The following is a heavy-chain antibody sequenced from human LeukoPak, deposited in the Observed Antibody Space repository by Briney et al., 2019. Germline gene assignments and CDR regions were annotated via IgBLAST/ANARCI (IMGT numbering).Heavy chain of an antibody. Sequence: PSETLSLTCTVSGGSISSYYWSWIRQPPGKGLEWIGYISYSGSTNYNPSLKSRVTISVDTSKNQFSLKLSSVTAADTAVYYCAKRGSSWFFDYWGQGTLVTVSS. V-gene: IGHV4-59*08. J-gene: IGHJ4*02. CDR3: AKRGSSWFFDY. D-gene: IGHD6-19*01. CDR2: ISYSGST. CDR1: GGSISSYY.